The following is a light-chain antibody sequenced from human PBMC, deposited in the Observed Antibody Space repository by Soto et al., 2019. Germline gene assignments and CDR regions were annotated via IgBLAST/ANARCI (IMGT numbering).Light chain of an antibody. CDR2: EVS. J-gene: IGLJ3*02. CDR3: SSYAGSNNLV. Sequence: QSALTQPPSASGSPGQSVTISCTGTSRDVGGYNYVSWYQQHPGKAPKLLISEVSKRPSGVPDRFSGSKSGNTASLSVSGLQADDEADYYCSSYAGSNNLVFGGGTKLTVL. V-gene: IGLV2-8*01. CDR1: SRDVGGYNY.